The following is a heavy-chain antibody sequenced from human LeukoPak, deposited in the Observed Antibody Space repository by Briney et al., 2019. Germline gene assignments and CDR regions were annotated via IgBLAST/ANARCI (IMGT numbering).Heavy chain of an antibody. V-gene: IGHV4-38-2*01. CDR3: ARRLDYEHPTRQNYYYYYMDV. Sequence: PSETLSLTCAVSGYSISSGYYWVWIRQPPGKGLEWIGSIYHSGSTYYNPSLKSRVTISVDTSKNQFSLKLSSVTAADTAVYYCARRLDYEHPTRQNYYYYYMDVWGKGTTVTVSS. CDR1: GYSISSGYY. D-gene: IGHD4-17*01. CDR2: IYHSGST. J-gene: IGHJ6*03.